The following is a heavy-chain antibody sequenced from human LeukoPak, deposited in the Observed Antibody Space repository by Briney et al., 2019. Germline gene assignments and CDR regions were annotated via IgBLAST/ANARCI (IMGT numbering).Heavy chain of an antibody. CDR1: GGSFSGYY. CDR2: INHSGST. D-gene: IGHD1-26*01. Sequence: PSETLSLTCAVYGGSFSGYYWSWIRQPPGKGLEWIGEINHSGSTNYNPSLKSRVTISVDTSKNQFSLKLSSVTAADTAVYYCATVEWELQRGETIQDYWGQGTLVTVSS. V-gene: IGHV4-34*01. J-gene: IGHJ4*02. CDR3: ATVEWELQRGETIQDY.